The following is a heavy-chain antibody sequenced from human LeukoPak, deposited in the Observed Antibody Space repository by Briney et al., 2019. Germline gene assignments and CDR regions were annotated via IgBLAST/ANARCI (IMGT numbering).Heavy chain of an antibody. Sequence: PGGSLRLSCAASGFIFSTYWMHWVRQAPGKGLVWVSRIYSDGSSTSYADSVKGRFTISRDNAKDTLYLQMNSPRAEHTAVYYCARDRSTSFVSSGYYYDGYFQHWGQGTLVTVSS. CDR3: ARDRSTSFVSSGYYYDGYFQH. D-gene: IGHD3-22*01. J-gene: IGHJ1*01. V-gene: IGHV3-74*01. CDR1: GFIFSTYW. CDR2: IYSDGSST.